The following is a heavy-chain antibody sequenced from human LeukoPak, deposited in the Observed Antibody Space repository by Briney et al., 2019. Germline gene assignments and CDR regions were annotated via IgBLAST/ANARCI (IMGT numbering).Heavy chain of an antibody. CDR2: ISYDGSNK. Sequence: GRSLRLSCAASGFTFSSYGMHWVRQAPGKGLEWVAVISYDGSNKYYADSVKGRFTISRDNSKNTLYLQMNSLRAEDTAVYYCAKERPGGDLNFDYWGQGTLVTVSS. J-gene: IGHJ4*02. CDR3: AKERPGGDLNFDY. CDR1: GFTFSSYG. D-gene: IGHD4-17*01. V-gene: IGHV3-30*18.